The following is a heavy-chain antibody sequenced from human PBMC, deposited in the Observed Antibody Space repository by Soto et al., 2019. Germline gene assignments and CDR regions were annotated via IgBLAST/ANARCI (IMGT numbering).Heavy chain of an antibody. CDR3: ARGAGVYDYIWGSYRPGGYMDV. Sequence: ASVKVSCKASGYTFTSYDINWVRQATGQGLEWMGWMNPNSGNTGYAQKFQGRVTMTRNTSISTAYMELSSLRSEDTAVYYCARGAGVYDYIWGSYRPGGYMDVWGKGTTVTVSS. CDR1: GYTFTSYD. V-gene: IGHV1-8*01. D-gene: IGHD3-16*02. J-gene: IGHJ6*03. CDR2: MNPNSGNT.